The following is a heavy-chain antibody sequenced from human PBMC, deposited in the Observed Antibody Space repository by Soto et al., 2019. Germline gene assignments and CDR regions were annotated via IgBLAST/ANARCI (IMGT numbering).Heavy chain of an antibody. J-gene: IGHJ4*02. D-gene: IGHD6-19*01. CDR1: GFSLSTSGVG. CDR3: AHRQTYLRSGWYEGGYFDY. V-gene: IGHV2-5*01. CDR2: IYWNDDK. Sequence: QITLKESGPTLVKPTQTLTLTCTFSGFSLSTSGVGVGWIRQPPGKALEWLALIYWNDDKRYSPSLKSRLTITKDTSKNQVVLTMTNMDPVDTATYYCAHRQTYLRSGWYEGGYFDYWGQGTLVTVSS.